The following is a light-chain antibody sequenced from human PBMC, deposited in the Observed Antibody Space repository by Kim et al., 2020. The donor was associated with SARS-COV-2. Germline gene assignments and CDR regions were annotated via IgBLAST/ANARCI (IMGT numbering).Light chain of an antibody. Sequence: EIVLTQSPGTLSLSPGERASLSCRASQSVSSSDLAWYQQKPGQTPRLLIYAASSRSSGIPDRFSGSGSGTDFSLTISRLEPADFAVYYCQQYGTSPYTFGQGTKLEI. J-gene: IGKJ2*01. V-gene: IGKV3-20*01. CDR2: AAS. CDR3: QQYGTSPYT. CDR1: QSVSSSD.